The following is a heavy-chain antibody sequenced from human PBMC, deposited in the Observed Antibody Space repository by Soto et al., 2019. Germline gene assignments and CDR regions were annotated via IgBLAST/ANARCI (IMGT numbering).Heavy chain of an antibody. CDR2: ISAYNGNT. V-gene: IGHV1-18*01. CDR1: GYTFTSYG. Sequence: QVQLVQSGAEVKKPGASVKVSCKASGYTFTSYGISWVRQAPGQGLEWMGWISAYNGNTNYAQKLQGRVTMTTDTSTSTAYMELRSLRSDETAVYYCARDAPQFDHCSGGSCLSHWFDPWGQGTLVTVSS. CDR3: ARDAPQFDHCSGGSCLSHWFDP. J-gene: IGHJ5*02. D-gene: IGHD2-15*01.